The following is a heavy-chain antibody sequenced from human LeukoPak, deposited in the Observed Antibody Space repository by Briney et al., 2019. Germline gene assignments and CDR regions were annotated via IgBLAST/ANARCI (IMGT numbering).Heavy chain of an antibody. V-gene: IGHV4-59*01. J-gene: IGHJ4*02. CDR2: IYYSGST. Sequence: SETLSLTCTVSGGSISSYYWSWIRQPPGKGLEWIGYIYYSGSTNYNPSLKSRVTISVDTSKNQFSLKLSSVTAADTAVYYCARGLPKVDYWGQGTLVTVSS. D-gene: IGHD5/OR15-5a*01. CDR3: ARGLPKVDY. CDR1: GGSISSYY.